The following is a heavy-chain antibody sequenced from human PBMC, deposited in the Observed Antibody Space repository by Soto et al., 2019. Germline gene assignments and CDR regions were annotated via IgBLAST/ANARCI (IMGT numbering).Heavy chain of an antibody. CDR2: ISAYNGNT. D-gene: IGHD3-3*01. Sequence: GASVKLSCKASGYTFTSYGISWVRQAPGQGLEWMGWISAYNGNTNYAQKLQGRVTMTTDTSTSTAYMELRSLRSDDTAVYYCARVSLRFLEWSVDYCVQVSLVPGCS. CDR3: ARVSLRFLEWSVDY. V-gene: IGHV1-18*01. J-gene: IGHJ4*02. CDR1: GYTFTSYG.